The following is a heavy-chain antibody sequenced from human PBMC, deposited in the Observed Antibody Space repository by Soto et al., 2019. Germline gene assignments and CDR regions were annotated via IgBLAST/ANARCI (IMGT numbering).Heavy chain of an antibody. J-gene: IGHJ4*02. Sequence: PSETLSLTCTVSGGSISSAGYYWTWIRQHPGKGLEWIGYIYYSGSTYYNPSLKSRVTMSVDTSNTQFSLKLTSVTAADTAVYNCARFGGGGKYFDYWGQGTQVTVSS. D-gene: IGHD3-16*01. CDR1: GGSISSAGYY. CDR3: ARFGGGGKYFDY. CDR2: IYYSGST. V-gene: IGHV4-31*03.